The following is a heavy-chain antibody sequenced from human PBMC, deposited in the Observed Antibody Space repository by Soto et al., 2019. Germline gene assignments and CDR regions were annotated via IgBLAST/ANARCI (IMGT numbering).Heavy chain of an antibody. CDR3: AKDQPGYTYGRPHY. Sequence: EVQLLESGGRLVHPGGSPRLSCAASGFTFSTYGMSWVRQAPGKGLEWVSTIGGSGDHTYYADSVKGRFTISRDNSKNTVYLQMNSLRAEDTALYYCAKDQPGYTYGRPHYWGQGTLVTVSS. J-gene: IGHJ4*02. CDR2: IGGSGDHT. CDR1: GFTFSTYG. V-gene: IGHV3-23*01. D-gene: IGHD5-18*01.